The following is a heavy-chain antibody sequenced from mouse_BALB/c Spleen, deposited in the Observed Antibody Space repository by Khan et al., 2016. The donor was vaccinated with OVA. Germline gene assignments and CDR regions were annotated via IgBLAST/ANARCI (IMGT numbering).Heavy chain of an antibody. CDR2: INTYTGEP. D-gene: IGHD6-1*01. V-gene: IGHV9-3-1*01. CDR1: GYTFTNYG. CDR3: ARSASYWFFDV. J-gene: IGHJ1*01. Sequence: QIQLVQSGPELKKPGETVKISCKASGYTFTNYGMNWVKQAPGKGVKWMGWINTYTGEPTYADDFKGRFAFSLETSANTAYLQINNLKNEDTATYFCARSASYWFFDVWGAGTTVTVSS.